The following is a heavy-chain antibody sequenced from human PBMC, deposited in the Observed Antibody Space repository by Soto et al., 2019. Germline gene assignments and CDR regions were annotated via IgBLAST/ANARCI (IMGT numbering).Heavy chain of an antibody. CDR3: AKDLVRGVVIIGYYYYGMDV. D-gene: IGHD3-3*01. CDR2: ISYDGSNK. J-gene: IGHJ6*02. V-gene: IGHV3-30*18. Sequence: RRLSCAASGFTFSSYGMHWVRQAPGKGLEWVAVISYDGSNKYYADSVKGRFTISRDNSKNTLYLQMNSLRAEDTAVYYCAKDLVRGVVIIGYYYYGMDVWGQGTTVTVSS. CDR1: GFTFSSYG.